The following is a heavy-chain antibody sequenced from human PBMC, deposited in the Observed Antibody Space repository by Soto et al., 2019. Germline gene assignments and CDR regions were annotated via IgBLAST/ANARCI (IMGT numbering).Heavy chain of an antibody. V-gene: IGHV3-48*03. CDR2: ISYTSTTI. D-gene: IGHD1-1*01. CDR3: VREGGSLAFDS. Sequence: VVAGGDLVPPGGSLRLSCAVSGLTFSTDEMNWVRQAPGKGLEWLAYISYTSTTIKYADSVKGRFAVSRDNAKKSLYLQMNNLRVEDTAIYYCVREGGSLAFDSWGQGTLVTVSS. CDR1: GLTFSTDE. J-gene: IGHJ4*02.